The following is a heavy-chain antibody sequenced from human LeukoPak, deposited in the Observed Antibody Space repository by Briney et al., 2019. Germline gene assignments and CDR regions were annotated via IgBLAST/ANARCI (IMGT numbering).Heavy chain of an antibody. CDR3: ARRVDTAMATMYYFGY. CDR2: IYPGDSDT. Sequence: GESLKISCKGSGYSFTSYWIGWVRQMPGKGLEWMGIIYPGDSDTRYSPSFQGQVTISADKSISTAYLQWSSLKASDTAMYYCARRVDTAMATMYYFGYWGQGTLVTVSS. J-gene: IGHJ4*02. V-gene: IGHV5-51*01. D-gene: IGHD5-18*01. CDR1: GYSFTSYW.